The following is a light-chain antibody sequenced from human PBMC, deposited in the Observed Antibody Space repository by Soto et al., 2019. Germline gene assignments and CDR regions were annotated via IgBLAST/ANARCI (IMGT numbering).Light chain of an antibody. Sequence: EIVMTQSPATLSVSPGERATLSCRASQSVSTNSAWYQQKPGQAPRLLIYHASTRAAGIPARFSGSGSGTEFTLTISSLQSEDFAVYHCQQYNNWPPWTFGQGTKVDIK. J-gene: IGKJ1*01. V-gene: IGKV3D-15*01. CDR1: QSVSTN. CDR3: QQYNNWPPWT. CDR2: HAS.